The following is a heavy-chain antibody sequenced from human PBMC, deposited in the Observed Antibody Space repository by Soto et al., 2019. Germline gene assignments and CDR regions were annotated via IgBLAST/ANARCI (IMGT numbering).Heavy chain of an antibody. Sequence: SETLSLTCTVSGGSISSYYWSWIRQPPGKGLEWIGYIYYSGSTNYNPSLKSRVTISVDTSKNQFSLKLSSVTAADMAVYYCARAKGSRWGMDVWGQGTTVTVS. V-gene: IGHV4-59*01. J-gene: IGHJ6*02. CDR2: IYYSGST. CDR3: ARAKGSRWGMDV. CDR1: GGSISSYY.